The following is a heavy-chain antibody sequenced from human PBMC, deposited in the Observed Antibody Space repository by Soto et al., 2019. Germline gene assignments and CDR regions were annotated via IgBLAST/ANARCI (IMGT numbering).Heavy chain of an antibody. CDR2: INPSGGST. CDR1: GYTFTSYY. J-gene: IGHJ4*02. Sequence: QVQLVQSGAEVKKPGASVKVSCKASGYTFTSYYMHWVRQAPGQGLEWMGIINPSGGSTSYAQKFQGRGTMTRDTSTSTVYMELSSLRSEDTAVYYCASIEIYCSSTSCRDYWGQGTLVTVSS. V-gene: IGHV1-46*01. D-gene: IGHD2-2*01. CDR3: ASIEIYCSSTSCRDY.